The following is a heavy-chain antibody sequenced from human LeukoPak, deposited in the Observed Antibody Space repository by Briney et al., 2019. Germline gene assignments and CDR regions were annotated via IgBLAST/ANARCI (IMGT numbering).Heavy chain of an antibody. CDR1: GYSINIGYY. CDR3: ARVTGYYYYYMDV. J-gene: IGHJ6*03. V-gene: IGHV4-38-2*01. D-gene: IGHD2-21*02. Sequence: SETLSLTCAVSGYSINIGYYWGWLRQPPGKGLEWIGSIYHSGSTYYNPSLKSRVTISVDTSKNQFSLKLSSVTAADTAVYYCARVTGYYYYYMDVWGKGTTVTVPS. CDR2: IYHSGST.